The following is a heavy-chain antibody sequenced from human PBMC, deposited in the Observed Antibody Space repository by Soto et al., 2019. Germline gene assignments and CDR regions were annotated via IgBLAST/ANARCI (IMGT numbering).Heavy chain of an antibody. V-gene: IGHV3-13*01. Sequence: GSLRLSCAASGFIFSNYDMHWVRQTAREGLEWVSLIDTGDDTYYADSVKGRFTISRDNAKNSLYLQMNSLRAEDTALYYCAKDISPFYDILTGPPVPRTGDLDVWGKGTTVTVSS. J-gene: IGHJ6*04. CDR2: IDTGDDT. CDR3: AKDISPFYDILTGPPVPRTGDLDV. CDR1: GFIFSNYD. D-gene: IGHD3-9*01.